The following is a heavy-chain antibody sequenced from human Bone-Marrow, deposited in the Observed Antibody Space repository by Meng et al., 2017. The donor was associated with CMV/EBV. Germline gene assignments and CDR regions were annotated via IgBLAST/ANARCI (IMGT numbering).Heavy chain of an antibody. D-gene: IGHD2-15*01. V-gene: IGHV1-8*01. CDR2: MNPYSGNT. Sequence: ASVKVSCKASGYTFSNYDINWLRQATGQGLEWMGWMNPYSGNTGYAQKFQGRVTMTRDTSINTAYMEVRTLTSADTAVYYCARGDSDCSGSSCSNYWGQGTLVTVSS. J-gene: IGHJ4*02. CDR1: GYTFSNYD. CDR3: ARGDSDCSGSSCSNY.